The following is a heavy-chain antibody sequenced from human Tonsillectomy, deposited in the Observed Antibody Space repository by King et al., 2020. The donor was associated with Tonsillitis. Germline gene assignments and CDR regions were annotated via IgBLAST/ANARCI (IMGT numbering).Heavy chain of an antibody. V-gene: IGHV3-48*02. CDR1: EFIFSSYS. D-gene: IGHD7-27*01. J-gene: IGHJ4*02. CDR3: ARDNNWGFDY. CDR2: IRNDET. Sequence: VQLVESGGGLVQSGGSLRLSCAASEFIFSSYSMNWVRQAPGKGLEWISYIRNDETSYADSVKGRFTISRDNAKNTLYLQMDSLRDDDTAVYYCARDNNWGFDYWGQGSLVTVSS.